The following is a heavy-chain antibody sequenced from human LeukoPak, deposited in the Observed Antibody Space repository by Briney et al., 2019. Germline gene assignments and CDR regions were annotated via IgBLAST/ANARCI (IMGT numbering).Heavy chain of an antibody. CDR1: GGTFSSYA. V-gene: IGHV1-69*05. Sequence: ASVKVSCKASGGTFSSYAISWVRQAPGQGLEWMGRIIPIFGTANYAQKFQGRVTITTDESTSTAYMELSSLRSEDTAVYYCARDSLFGVVINAFDIWGQGTMVTVSS. D-gene: IGHD3-3*01. J-gene: IGHJ3*02. CDR2: IIPIFGTA. CDR3: ARDSLFGVVINAFDI.